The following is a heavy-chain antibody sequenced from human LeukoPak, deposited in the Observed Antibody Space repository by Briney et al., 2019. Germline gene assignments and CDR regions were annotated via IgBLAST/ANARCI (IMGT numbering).Heavy chain of an antibody. CDR1: GFTFSDYY. CDR2: INSGGGPI. V-gene: IGHV3-11*01. J-gene: IGHJ4*02. D-gene: IGHD4-17*01. CDR3: ARRLDFGDYGNGFDY. Sequence: GGSLRLSCATSGFTFSDYYMTWIRQAPGRGLEWVAYINSGGGPIHYAVSVRGPFTISRDNAKNSLYLQMNSLRAEGTAVYYCARRLDFGDYGNGFDYWGQGSQVTVSS.